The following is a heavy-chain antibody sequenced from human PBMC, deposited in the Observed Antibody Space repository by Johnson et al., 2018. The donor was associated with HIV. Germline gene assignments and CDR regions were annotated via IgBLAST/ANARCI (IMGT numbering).Heavy chain of an antibody. CDR3: SRHSPRGYSGNDAFDI. CDR2: INWNGGSP. Sequence: VHLVESGGGVVRPGESLRLSCAASTFTFDDYGMTWVRQAPGKGLEWVSAINWNGGSPGYADSVRGRFTISRANAKKSLYLQMNSLRAEDTAVYYCSRHSPRGYSGNDAFDIWGQGTMVTVSS. V-gene: IGHV3-20*04. D-gene: IGHD5-12*01. J-gene: IGHJ3*02. CDR1: TFTFDDYG.